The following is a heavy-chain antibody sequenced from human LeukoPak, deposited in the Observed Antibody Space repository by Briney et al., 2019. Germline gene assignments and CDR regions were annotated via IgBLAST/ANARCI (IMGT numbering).Heavy chain of an antibody. CDR1: GFNVRNNY. V-gene: IGHV3-66*01. CDR3: ARDRDNYMDV. CDR2: IYNAGNT. Sequence: GGSLRLSCAASGFNVRNNYMSWVRQGPGKGLEWVSVIYNAGNTDYADSVKGRFTISKDTSKNTLYLQMDSLRVEDTAVYFCARDRDNYMDVWGKGTTVTISS. J-gene: IGHJ6*03.